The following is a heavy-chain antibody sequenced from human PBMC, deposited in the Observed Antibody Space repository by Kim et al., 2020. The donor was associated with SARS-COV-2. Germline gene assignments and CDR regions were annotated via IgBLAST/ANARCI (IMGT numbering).Heavy chain of an antibody. CDR2: IIPIFGTA. Sequence: SVKVSCKASGGTFSSYAISWVRQAPGQGLEWMGGIIPIFGTANYAQKFQGRVTSTADESTSTAYMELSSLRSEDTAVYYCASRIAVAVGYWFDPWGQGTLVTVSS. CDR1: GGTFSSYA. V-gene: IGHV1-69*13. CDR3: ASRIAVAVGYWFDP. D-gene: IGHD6-19*01. J-gene: IGHJ5*02.